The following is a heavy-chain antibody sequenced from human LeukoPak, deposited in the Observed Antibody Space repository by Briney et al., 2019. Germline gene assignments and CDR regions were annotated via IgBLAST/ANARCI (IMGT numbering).Heavy chain of an antibody. V-gene: IGHV4-34*01. J-gene: IGHJ4*02. CDR1: GGSFSGYY. CDR3: ARRAFPPPSGYSSSAGTFDY. CDR2: INHSGST. Sequence: SETLSLTCAVYGGSFSGYYWSWIRQPPGKGLEWIGEINHSGSTNYNPSLKSRVTISVDTSKNQFSLKLSSVTAADTAVYYCARRAFPPPSGYSSSAGTFDYWGQGTLVTVSS. D-gene: IGHD6-6*01.